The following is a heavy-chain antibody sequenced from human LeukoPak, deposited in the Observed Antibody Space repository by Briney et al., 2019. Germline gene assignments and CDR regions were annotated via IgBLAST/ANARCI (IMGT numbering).Heavy chain of an antibody. CDR1: GGTFSSYA. CDR2: IIPILGIA. V-gene: IGHV1-69*04. Sequence: GSSVKVSCKASGGTFSSYAISWVRQAPGQGLEWMGRIIPILGIANYAQKFQGRVTITADKSTSTAYMELSSLRSEDTAVYYCASYSSSSGWFDPWGQGTLVTVSS. D-gene: IGHD6-13*01. CDR3: ASYSSSSGWFDP. J-gene: IGHJ5*02.